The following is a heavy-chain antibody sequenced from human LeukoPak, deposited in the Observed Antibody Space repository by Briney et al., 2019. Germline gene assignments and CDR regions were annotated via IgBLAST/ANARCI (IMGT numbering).Heavy chain of an antibody. CDR3: TTVVREWLRREPIDY. D-gene: IGHD5-12*01. CDR2: IKSKTAGGET. Sequence: GGSLRLSCAASGFTFSNAWMRWVRQAPGKGLEWVGRIKSKTAGGETNYAAPVRGRFTISRDDSRNTLLLQMNSLKTEDTAVYYCTTVVREWLRREPIDYWGQGTLVTVYS. V-gene: IGHV3-15*01. J-gene: IGHJ4*02. CDR1: GFTFSNAW.